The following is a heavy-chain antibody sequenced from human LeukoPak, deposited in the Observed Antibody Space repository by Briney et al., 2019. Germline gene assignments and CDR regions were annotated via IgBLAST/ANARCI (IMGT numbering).Heavy chain of an antibody. J-gene: IGHJ4*02. V-gene: IGHV3-30*18. CDR2: ISYDGSNK. CDR1: GFTFSSYG. Sequence: PGGSLRHSCAASGFTFSSYGMHWVRQAPGKGLEWVAVISYDGSNKYYADSVKGRFTISRDNSKNTLYLQMNSLRAEDTAVYYCAKSTFDDFWSGALDYWGQGTLVTVSS. CDR3: AKSTFDDFWSGALDY. D-gene: IGHD3-3*01.